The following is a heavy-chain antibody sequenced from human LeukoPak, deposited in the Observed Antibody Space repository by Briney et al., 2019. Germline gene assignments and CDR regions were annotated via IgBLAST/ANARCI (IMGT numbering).Heavy chain of an antibody. Sequence: GGSLRLSCAASGFSCSSYAMSWVRQAPGKGLEWVSAISGSGGNTYYADSVKGRFTISRDNSKDTVYLQMNSLRLEDTATYYCDKGKMAGQWLTPVDYWGQGTLITVCS. CDR3: DKGKMAGQWLTPVDY. CDR2: ISGSGGNT. D-gene: IGHD6-19*01. J-gene: IGHJ4*02. CDR1: GFSCSSYA. V-gene: IGHV3-23*01.